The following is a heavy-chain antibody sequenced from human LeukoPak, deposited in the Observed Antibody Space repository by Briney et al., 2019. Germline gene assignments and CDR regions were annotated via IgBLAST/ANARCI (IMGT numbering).Heavy chain of an antibody. CDR2: ISGSGGST. D-gene: IGHD4-17*01. J-gene: IGHJ6*02. CDR1: GFTFSSYV. V-gene: IGHV3-23*01. Sequence: GGSLRLSCAASGFTFSSYVMSWVRQAPGKGLECVSVISGSGGSTHYADSVKGRFTISRDNSKNTLYLQMNSLRVEDTAVYYCARGHYGDTYGMDVWGQGTAVTVSS. CDR3: ARGHYGDTYGMDV.